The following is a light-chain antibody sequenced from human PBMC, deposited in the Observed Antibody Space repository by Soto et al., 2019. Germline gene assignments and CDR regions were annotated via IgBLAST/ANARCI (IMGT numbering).Light chain of an antibody. J-gene: IGKJ4*01. V-gene: IGKV1-39*01. CDR2: AAS. Sequence: DMQMTQSPSSLSASVGDRVTITCQASPSIDSYLNWYQQKPGKAPRLLIYAASSLQSGVPSRFSGSASGTRFTLTISSLQPEDVATYFCQQSYNTPLTLGGGTKVDSK. CDR3: QQSYNTPLT. CDR1: PSIDSY.